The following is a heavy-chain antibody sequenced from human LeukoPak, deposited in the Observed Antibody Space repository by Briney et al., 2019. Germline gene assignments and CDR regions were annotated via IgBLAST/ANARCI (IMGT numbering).Heavy chain of an antibody. V-gene: IGHV7-4-1*02. CDR1: GYTFTSYD. CDR2: INTNTGNP. J-gene: IGHJ5*02. CDR3: AAGFWFAP. Sequence: ASVKVSCKASGYTFTSYDINWVRQATGQGLEWMGWINTNTGNPTYAQGFTGRFVFSLDTSVSTVYLQISSLEAEDIAVYYCAAGFWFAPWGQGTLVTVSS.